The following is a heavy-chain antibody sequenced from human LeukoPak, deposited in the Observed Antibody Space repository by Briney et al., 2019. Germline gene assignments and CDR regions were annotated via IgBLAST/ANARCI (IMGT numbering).Heavy chain of an antibody. CDR1: GYTPTELS. CDR2: FDPEDGET. Sequence: ASLKVSCKVSGYTPTELSMHCVRQAPGKRLEWMGGFDPEDGETIYAQKLQGRVTMTEDTSTDTAYMELSSLRSEDTAVYYCATRNYCSGGSCYSDWAFDIWGQGTMVTVSS. J-gene: IGHJ3*02. V-gene: IGHV1-24*01. D-gene: IGHD2-15*01. CDR3: ATRNYCSGGSCYSDWAFDI.